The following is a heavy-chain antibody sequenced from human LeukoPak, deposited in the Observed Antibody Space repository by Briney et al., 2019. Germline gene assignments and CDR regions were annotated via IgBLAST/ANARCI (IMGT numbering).Heavy chain of an antibody. Sequence: GGSLRLSCAASGFTFSSYGMSWVRQAPGKGLEWVSAISGSGGSTYYADSVKGRFTISRDNAKNSLYLQMNSLRAEDTAVYYCARVTIYYYYMDVWGKGTTVTVSS. CDR1: GFTFSSYG. CDR2: ISGSGGST. D-gene: IGHD4-17*01. J-gene: IGHJ6*03. V-gene: IGHV3-23*01. CDR3: ARVTIYYYYMDV.